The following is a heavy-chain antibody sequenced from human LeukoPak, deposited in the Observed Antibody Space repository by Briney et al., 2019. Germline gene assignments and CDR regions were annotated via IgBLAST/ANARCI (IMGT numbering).Heavy chain of an antibody. D-gene: IGHD3-16*01. CDR1: GGSISSYY. Sequence: SETLSLTCTVSGGSISSYYWSWIRQPPGKGLEWIGYIYYSGSTNYNPSLKSRVTISVDTSKNQFSLKLSSVTAADTAVYYCARVSPYYDYVWGSSRTFDYWGQGTLVTVSS. CDR2: IYYSGST. CDR3: ARVSPYYDYVWGSSRTFDY. J-gene: IGHJ4*02. V-gene: IGHV4-59*01.